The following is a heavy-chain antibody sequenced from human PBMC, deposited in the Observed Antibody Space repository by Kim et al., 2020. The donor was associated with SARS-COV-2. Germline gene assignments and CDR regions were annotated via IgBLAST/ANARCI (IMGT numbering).Heavy chain of an antibody. D-gene: IGHD4-17*01. J-gene: IGHJ5*02. CDR3: ARVDYLGWFDS. CDR2: IYYSGTT. V-gene: IGHV4-61*03. CDR1: GDSVTNSNYY. Sequence: SETLSLTCSVSGDSVTNSNYYWSWIHQPPGEGLEWIGYIYYSGTTNYNPSLNSRVTISLDTSKNHCSLKLTSLTAADTAMYYCARVDYLGWFDSWGRGP.